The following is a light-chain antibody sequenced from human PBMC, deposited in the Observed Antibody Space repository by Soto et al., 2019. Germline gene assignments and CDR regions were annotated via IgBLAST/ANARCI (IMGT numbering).Light chain of an antibody. Sequence: QSVLTQAPSASGTPGQRVTISCSGSSSNIGSNTVNWYQQLPGTAPKLLIYNNAQRPSGVPDRFSGSKSGTSASLAIGGLQSEDEADYYCAVYDDSLNGWVFGGGTKVTVL. CDR2: NNA. CDR1: SSNIGSNT. CDR3: AVYDDSLNGWV. V-gene: IGLV1-44*01. J-gene: IGLJ3*02.